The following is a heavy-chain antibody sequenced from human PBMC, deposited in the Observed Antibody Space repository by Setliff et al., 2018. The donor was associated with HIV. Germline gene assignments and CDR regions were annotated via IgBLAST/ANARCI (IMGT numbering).Heavy chain of an antibody. Sequence: ASVKVSCKASGYTFTNHRIHWVRQAPGQGLEWMGVMKPTGHETIYAQNFQGRLTMTSDTYRNLVYMELNSLKSEDTAVYYCARAVSTLIRGGPLNWYYNIDVWGKGSTVTVS. CDR1: GYTFTNHR. V-gene: IGHV1-46*01. CDR3: ARAVSTLIRGGPLNWYYNIDV. D-gene: IGHD3-10*01. CDR2: MKPTGHET. J-gene: IGHJ6*03.